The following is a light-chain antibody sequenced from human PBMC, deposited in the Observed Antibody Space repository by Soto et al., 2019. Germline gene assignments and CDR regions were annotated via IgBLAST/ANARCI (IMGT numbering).Light chain of an antibody. J-gene: IGLJ2*01. CDR1: SSDVGAFNY. Sequence: QSVLTQPASVSGSPGQSITISCTGTSSDVGAFNYVSWYQQHPGKAPRLMIYDVSNRPSGVSNRFSGSKSGNTASLTISGLQAEDEADYYCSSYRHSRTVVFGGGTQLTVL. CDR3: SSYRHSRTVV. V-gene: IGLV2-14*01. CDR2: DVS.